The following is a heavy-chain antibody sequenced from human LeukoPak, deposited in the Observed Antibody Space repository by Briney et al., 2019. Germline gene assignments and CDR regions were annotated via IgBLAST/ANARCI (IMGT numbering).Heavy chain of an antibody. J-gene: IGHJ4*02. CDR1: GFTFSSYG. CDR2: IRYDGSNK. CDR3: AKDYYDSSGYYYSY. V-gene: IGHV3-30*02. D-gene: IGHD3-22*01. Sequence: AGGSLRLSCAASGFTFSSYGMHWVRQAPGKGLEWVAFIRYDGSNKYYADPVKGRFTISRDNSKNTLYLQMNSLRAEDTAVYYCAKDYYDSSGYYYSYWGQGTLVTVSS.